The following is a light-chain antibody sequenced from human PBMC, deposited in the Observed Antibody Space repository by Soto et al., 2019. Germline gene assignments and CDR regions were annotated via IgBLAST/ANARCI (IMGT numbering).Light chain of an antibody. V-gene: IGKV1-9*01. CDR2: AAS. CDR3: QQLNTYPLT. Sequence: DIHLTQSPSFLSASVGDRVTITCRASQGISSYLGWYQQKPGKAPKLLIYAASTLQSGVPSRFSGSGSGTEFTLTISSLQPEDFATYYCQQLNTYPLTFGGGTKVDIK. CDR1: QGISSY. J-gene: IGKJ4*01.